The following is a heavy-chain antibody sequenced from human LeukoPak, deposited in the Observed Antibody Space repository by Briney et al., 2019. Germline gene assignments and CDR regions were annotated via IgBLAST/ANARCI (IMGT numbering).Heavy chain of an antibody. CDR1: GGSFSGYY. Sequence: SETLSLTCAVYGGSFSGYYWSWIRQPPGKGLEWIGEINHSGSTNYNPSLKSRVTISVDTSKNQFSLKLSSVTAADTAVYYCAREPDYLDPWGQGTLVTVSS. V-gene: IGHV4-34*01. CDR2: INHSGST. CDR3: AREPDYLDP. J-gene: IGHJ5*02. D-gene: IGHD4-11*01.